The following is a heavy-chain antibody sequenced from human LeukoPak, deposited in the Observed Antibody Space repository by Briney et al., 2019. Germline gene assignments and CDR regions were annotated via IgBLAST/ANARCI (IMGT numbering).Heavy chain of an antibody. V-gene: IGHV1-24*01. CDR3: ETPTPGGDAFDY. J-gene: IGHJ3*01. D-gene: IGHD2-2*01. CDR1: GYTLTELS. Sequence: ASVKVSCTVSGYTLTELSMHWVRQPPGKGLEWMGGFDPEDGETIYAQTFQGRVTMTEDTSTDTAYMELSSLSSEATAVYYCETPTPGGDAFDYWGQGTMVTVSS. CDR2: FDPEDGET.